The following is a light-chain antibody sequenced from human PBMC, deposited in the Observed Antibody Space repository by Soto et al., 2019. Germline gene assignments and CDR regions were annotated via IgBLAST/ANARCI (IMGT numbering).Light chain of an antibody. Sequence: EIVMTQSPATLSVSPGERATLSCRASQSVSSNLAWYQQKPGQAPRLLMYGISTRATGIPARFSGSGSGTEFTLTISSLLSEDFAIYYCQQHNNWPLTFGGGTKVEIK. CDR1: QSVSSN. CDR2: GIS. J-gene: IGKJ4*01. CDR3: QQHNNWPLT. V-gene: IGKV3-15*01.